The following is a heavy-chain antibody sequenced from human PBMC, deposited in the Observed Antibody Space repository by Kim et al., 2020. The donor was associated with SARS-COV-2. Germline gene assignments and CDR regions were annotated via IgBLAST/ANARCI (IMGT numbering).Heavy chain of an antibody. Sequence: GGSLRLSCAASGFTFSSYSMNWVRQAPGKGLEWVSSISSSSSYIYYADSVKGRFTISRDNAKNSLYLQMNSLRAEDTAVYYCARETAVAGTELDYWGQGTLVTVSS. CDR3: ARETAVAGTELDY. CDR2: ISSSSSYI. CDR1: GFTFSSYS. V-gene: IGHV3-21*01. D-gene: IGHD6-19*01. J-gene: IGHJ4*02.